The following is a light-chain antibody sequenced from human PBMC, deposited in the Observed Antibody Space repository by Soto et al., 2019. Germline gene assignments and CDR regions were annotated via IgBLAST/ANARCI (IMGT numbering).Light chain of an antibody. CDR1: QSLSYN. Sequence: EIVMTQSPATLSVSTGERATLSCRASQSLSYNLAWYQQKPGQGPRLLIYGAFTRATGIPARFSGSGSGTEFTLISSSLQYEDFAVYYCQQYKNWPPLTFGGGTKVEIK. CDR3: QQYKNWPPLT. J-gene: IGKJ4*01. V-gene: IGKV3-15*01. CDR2: GAF.